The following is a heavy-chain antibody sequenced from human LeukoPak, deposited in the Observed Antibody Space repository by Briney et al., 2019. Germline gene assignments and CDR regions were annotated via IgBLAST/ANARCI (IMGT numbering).Heavy chain of an antibody. V-gene: IGHV3-30*02. CDR1: IFSFSTFG. Sequence: PGGSLRLSCAASIFSFSTFGFHWARQAPGKGLEWVAFIPYDGSDKYYADSVKGRFTVSRDNSKNTLYLHMNSLRVEDTAVYYCAKGLGDYDDFRLGFWGQGTLVTVSS. CDR3: AKGLGDYDDFRLGF. CDR2: IPYDGSDK. J-gene: IGHJ4*02. D-gene: IGHD4-17*01.